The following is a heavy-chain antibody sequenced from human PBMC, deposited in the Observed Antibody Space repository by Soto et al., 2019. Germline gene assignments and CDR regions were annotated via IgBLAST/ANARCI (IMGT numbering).Heavy chain of an antibody. CDR1: GGTFSTTA. CDR3: ARDSHSAGGWFDT. V-gene: IGHV1-69*10. CDR2: IVPIFGIP. J-gene: IGHJ5*02. Sequence: SVKVSCKASGGTFSTTAITWLRQAPGQGLEWMGGIVPIFGIPNYEQKFQGRLAITADKSTNKAYMGLISLRSEDTAVYYCARDSHSAGGWFDTWGLGTLVTVSS. D-gene: IGHD2-15*01.